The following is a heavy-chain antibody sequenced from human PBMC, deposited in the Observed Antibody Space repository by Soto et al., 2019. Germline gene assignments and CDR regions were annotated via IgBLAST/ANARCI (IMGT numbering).Heavy chain of an antibody. Sequence: ASVKVSCKASGYTFTSYGINWVRQAPGRGLEWMGWINPGNGNTKYSQQFQGRVIIDRDTSASTAYMELSSLRSDDTAVYYCARARDVVVVAATPLGWFDPWGQGTLVTVSS. CDR2: INPGNGNT. CDR1: GYTFTSYG. J-gene: IGHJ5*02. D-gene: IGHD2-15*01. V-gene: IGHV1-3*01. CDR3: ARARDVVVVAATPLGWFDP.